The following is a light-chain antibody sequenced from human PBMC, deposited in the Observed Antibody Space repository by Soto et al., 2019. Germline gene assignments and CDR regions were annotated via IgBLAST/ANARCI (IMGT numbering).Light chain of an antibody. J-gene: IGLJ1*01. CDR2: EVS. CDR1: SSDVGGYNY. V-gene: IGLV2-14*03. Sequence: QSVLTQPASVSGSPGQSITISCTGTSSDVGGYNYVSWYQQHPGKAPKLMIYEVSKRPSGVSNRFSGSKSGNTASLTISGLQAEDEADYYRTSYTSSSPYVFGTGTKVTVL. CDR3: TSYTSSSPYV.